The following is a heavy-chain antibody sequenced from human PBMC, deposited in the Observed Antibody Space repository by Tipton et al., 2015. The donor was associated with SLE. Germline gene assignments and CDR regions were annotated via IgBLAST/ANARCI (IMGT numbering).Heavy chain of an antibody. CDR1: GFTFSSNY. V-gene: IGHV3-9*03. CDR2: INWSADTI. D-gene: IGHD6-13*01. CDR3: ARGSISNIAAGFDI. Sequence: SLRLSCAASGFTFSSNYMSWVRQAPGKGLEWVSGINWSADTITYAGSVKGRFTISRDNAKNSLYLQMNSLRVEDMALYYCARGSISNIAAGFDIWGQGTMVTVSS. J-gene: IGHJ3*02.